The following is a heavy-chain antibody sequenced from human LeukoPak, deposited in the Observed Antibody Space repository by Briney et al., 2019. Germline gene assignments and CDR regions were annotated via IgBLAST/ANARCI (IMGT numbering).Heavy chain of an antibody. CDR1: GGTFSSYA. Sequence: SVKVSCKASGGTFSSYAISWVRQAPGQGLEWMGGIIPIFGTANYAQKFQGRVTITADESTSTAYMELSSLRSEDTAVYYCASPGYCSGGSCHYYFDYWGQGTLVTVSS. CDR3: ASPGYCSGGSCHYYFDY. CDR2: IIPIFGTA. D-gene: IGHD2-15*01. J-gene: IGHJ4*02. V-gene: IGHV1-69*13.